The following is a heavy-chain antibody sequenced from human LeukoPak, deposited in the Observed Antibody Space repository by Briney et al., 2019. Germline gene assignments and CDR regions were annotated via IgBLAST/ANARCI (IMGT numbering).Heavy chain of an antibody. J-gene: IGHJ4*02. CDR1: GGSISSGGYY. Sequence: SETLSLTCTVSGGSISSGGYYWRWIRQHPGKGLEWIGYIYYSGSTYYNPSLKSRVTISVDTSKNQFSLKLSSVTAADTAVYYCARGPLDSGYTYFDYWGQGTLVSVAS. D-gene: IGHD5-12*01. CDR3: ARGPLDSGYTYFDY. V-gene: IGHV4-31*03. CDR2: IYYSGST.